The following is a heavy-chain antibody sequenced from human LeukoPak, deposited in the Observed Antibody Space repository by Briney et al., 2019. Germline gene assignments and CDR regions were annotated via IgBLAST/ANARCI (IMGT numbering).Heavy chain of an antibody. CDR1: GGSISSSSYY. CDR3: ARLRITVTTAPFDY. CDR2: IYYSGST. Sequence: SETLSLTCTVSGGSISSSSYYWGWIRQPPGTGLEWIGSIYYSGSTYYNPSPKCRVTISVDTSKNQFSLKLSSVTAADTAVYYCARLRITVTTAPFDYWGQGTLVTVSS. D-gene: IGHD4-4*01. V-gene: IGHV4-39*01. J-gene: IGHJ4*02.